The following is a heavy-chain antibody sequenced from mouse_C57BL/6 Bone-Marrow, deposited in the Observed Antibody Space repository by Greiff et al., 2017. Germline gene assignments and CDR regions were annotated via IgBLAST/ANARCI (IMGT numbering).Heavy chain of an antibody. Sequence: QVQLQQPGAELVKPGASVKMSCKASGYTFTSYWITWVKQRPGQGLEWIGDIYPGSGSTNYNEKFKSKATLTVDTSSSTAYLQHSSLTSEDSAVYYCARDVYYGRDDWGQGTTLTVSS. V-gene: IGHV1-55*01. J-gene: IGHJ2*01. CDR3: ARDVYYGRDD. CDR2: IYPGSGST. CDR1: GYTFTSYW. D-gene: IGHD1-1*01.